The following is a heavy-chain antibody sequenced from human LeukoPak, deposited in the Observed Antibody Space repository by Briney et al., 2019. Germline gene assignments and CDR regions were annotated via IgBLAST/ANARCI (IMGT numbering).Heavy chain of an antibody. J-gene: IGHJ3*02. D-gene: IGHD3-22*01. CDR3: AGFTMSSAFDI. Sequence: PSETLSLTCAVYGGSFSGYYWSWIRQPPGKGLEWIGEINHSGSTNYNPSLKSRVTISVDTSKNQFSLKLSSVTAADTAVYHCAGFTMSSAFDIWGQGTMVTVSS. V-gene: IGHV4-34*01. CDR2: INHSGST. CDR1: GGSFSGYY.